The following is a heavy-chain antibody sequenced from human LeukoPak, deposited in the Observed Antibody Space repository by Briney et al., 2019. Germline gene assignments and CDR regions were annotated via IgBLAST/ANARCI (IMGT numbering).Heavy chain of an antibody. CDR3: AKAEVAAAGHGWFDY. CDR2: ISGSGANT. Sequence: GGSLRLSCVASGFPFSSYGMSWVRQAPGKGLEWVSAISGSGANTYYADSVKGRFTISRDNSKNTVYLQMNSLRAEDTAVYYCAKAEVAAAGHGWFDYWGQGTLVTVSS. D-gene: IGHD6-13*01. V-gene: IGHV3-23*01. CDR1: GFPFSSYG. J-gene: IGHJ4*02.